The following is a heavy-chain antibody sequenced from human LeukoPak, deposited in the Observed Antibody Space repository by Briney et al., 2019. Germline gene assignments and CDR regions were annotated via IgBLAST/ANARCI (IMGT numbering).Heavy chain of an antibody. Sequence: SETLSLTCTVSGGSISGSSYYWGWNRQPPGKGLEWIGTIYYSGSTYYNPSLKSRVTISVDTSKNQSSLKLSSVTAADTAVYYCARVVPRGGDDYWGQGTLVTVSS. V-gene: IGHV4-39*07. D-gene: IGHD2-21*01. CDR1: GGSISGSSYY. J-gene: IGHJ4*02. CDR3: ARVVPRGGDDY. CDR2: IYYSGST.